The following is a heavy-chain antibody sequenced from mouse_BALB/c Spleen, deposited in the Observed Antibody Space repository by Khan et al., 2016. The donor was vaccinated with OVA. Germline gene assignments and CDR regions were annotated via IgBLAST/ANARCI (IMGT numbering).Heavy chain of an antibody. CDR1: GYSITSDYA. Sequence: VQLKESGPGLLKPSQSLSLTCTVTGYSITSDYAWNWIRQFPGNKLECMAYIGYSGSTTSTPSLRSRISITRDTSKNQFFLQLNSVTTEDTATYYGASGRLLLRYPDYFDYWGQGTTLTVSS. J-gene: IGHJ2*01. D-gene: IGHD1-1*01. CDR2: IGYSGST. CDR3: ASGRLLLRYPDYFDY. V-gene: IGHV3-2*02.